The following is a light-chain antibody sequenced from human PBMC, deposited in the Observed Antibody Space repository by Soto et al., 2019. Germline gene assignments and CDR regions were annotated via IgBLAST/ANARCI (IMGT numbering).Light chain of an antibody. V-gene: IGKV1-5*03. CDR1: QSISSW. Sequence: DIQMTQSPSTLSASVGDRVTITCRASQSISSWLAWYQQKPGKAPRLLIYKSSTVQSGVPSRFSGSGSGTDFTLTISGLQPDDFATYYCQHYSTYPRTFGQGTKVDIK. J-gene: IGKJ1*01. CDR2: KSS. CDR3: QHYSTYPRT.